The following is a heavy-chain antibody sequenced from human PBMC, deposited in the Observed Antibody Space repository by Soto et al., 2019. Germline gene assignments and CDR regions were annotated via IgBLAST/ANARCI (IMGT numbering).Heavy chain of an antibody. CDR3: ARGRYDDARSSYHNLDF. CDR2: ISSSGAMT. J-gene: IGHJ4*02. CDR1: GFTFSSCA. D-gene: IGHD3-3*01. Sequence: WGSLRLSCAASGFTFSSCAMSWARQAPGKGLEWVSDISSSGAMTYYADSVKGRFTVSRDNAKNTLFVQMSSLRAEDTAVYYCARGRYDDARSSYHNLDFWGQGTAVTVSS. V-gene: IGHV3-23*01.